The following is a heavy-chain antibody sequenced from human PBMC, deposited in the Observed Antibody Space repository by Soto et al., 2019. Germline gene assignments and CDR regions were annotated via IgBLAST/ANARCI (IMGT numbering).Heavy chain of an antibody. D-gene: IGHD4-4*01. V-gene: IGHV5-51*01. J-gene: IGHJ6*02. CDR2: IYPGDSDP. CDR3: ERDISNFRYYYHDMDV. CDR1: GYTFTDYW. Sequence: GESLKISCKGSGYTFTDYWIGWVRQLPGKGLEWMGIIYPGDSDPRYSPSFQGHVTITVDKSTSTAYLQWNTVKASDTAMYYCERDISNFRYYYHDMDVWGQVTPGTVSS.